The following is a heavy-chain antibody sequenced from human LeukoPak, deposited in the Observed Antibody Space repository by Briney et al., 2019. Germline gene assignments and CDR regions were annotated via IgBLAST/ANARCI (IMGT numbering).Heavy chain of an antibody. Sequence: GGSLRLSCAASGFPFSSYAMTWVRQAPGKGLEWVSVISGSGDRIYNADSVKGRFTISRDNSKNTLYLQMSSLGAEDTAVYYCAKADFNGITGTTSHFDYWGQGTLVTVSS. D-gene: IGHD1-20*01. CDR1: GFPFSSYA. CDR3: AKADFNGITGTTSHFDY. J-gene: IGHJ4*02. CDR2: ISGSGDRI. V-gene: IGHV3-23*01.